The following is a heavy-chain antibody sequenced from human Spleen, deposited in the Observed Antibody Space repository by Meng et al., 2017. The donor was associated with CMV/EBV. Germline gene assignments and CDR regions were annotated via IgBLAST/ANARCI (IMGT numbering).Heavy chain of an antibody. D-gene: IGHD2-2*02. CDR2: IYYSGST. CDR1: GGSISSDSHY. Sequence: GSLRLSCTVSGGSISSDSHYWGWIRQPPGKGLEWIGRIYYSGSTSYNPSLKSRVTMSLDMSKNQYSLNLSSVTAADTAVYYCARSPRGGCSSISCYTERPFDYWGQGTRVTVSS. CDR3: ARSPRGGCSSISCYTERPFDY. J-gene: IGHJ4*02. V-gene: IGHV4-39*01.